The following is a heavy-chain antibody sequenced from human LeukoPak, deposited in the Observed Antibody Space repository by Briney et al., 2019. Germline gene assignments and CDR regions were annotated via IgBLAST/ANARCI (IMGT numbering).Heavy chain of an antibody. CDR3: ASTSIAAAGTVDY. J-gene: IGHJ4*02. V-gene: IGHV4-34*01. D-gene: IGHD6-13*01. CDR1: GGSFSGYY. CDR2: INHSGST. Sequence: SETLSLTCAVYGGSFSGYYWSWIRQPPGKGLEWIGEINHSGSTNYNPSLKSRVTISVDTSKNQFSLKLSSVTAADTAVYYCASTSIAAAGTVDYWGQGTLVTASS.